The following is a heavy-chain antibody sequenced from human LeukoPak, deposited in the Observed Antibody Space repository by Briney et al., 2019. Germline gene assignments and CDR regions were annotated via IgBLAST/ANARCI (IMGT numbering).Heavy chain of an antibody. D-gene: IGHD3-22*01. CDR1: GGSISSYY. Sequence: PSETLSLTCTVSGGSISSYYWSWIRQPPGKGLEWIGYIYYSGSTKYNPSLKSRVTISVDTSKNQFSLKLSSVTAADTAVYYCARQHSSGYYYFDNWGQGTLVTVSS. V-gene: IGHV4-59*08. CDR2: IYYSGST. J-gene: IGHJ4*02. CDR3: ARQHSSGYYYFDN.